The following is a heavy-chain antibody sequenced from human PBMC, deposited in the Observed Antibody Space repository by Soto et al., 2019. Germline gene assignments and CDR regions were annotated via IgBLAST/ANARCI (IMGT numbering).Heavy chain of an antibody. D-gene: IGHD3-10*01. Sequence: ASVKVSCKASGYTFTNYGISGVRQAPGQGLEWMGWISAYNGNTNYAQKLQGRVTMTTDTSTSTAYMELRSLRSDDTAVYYCAREGLLWFGDPYAFDIWGQGTMVTVS. J-gene: IGHJ3*02. V-gene: IGHV1-18*01. CDR3: AREGLLWFGDPYAFDI. CDR1: GYTFTNYG. CDR2: ISAYNGNT.